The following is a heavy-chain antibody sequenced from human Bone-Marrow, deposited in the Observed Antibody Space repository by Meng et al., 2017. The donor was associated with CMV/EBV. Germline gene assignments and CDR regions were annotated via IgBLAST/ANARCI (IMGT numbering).Heavy chain of an antibody. CDR3: ARDHGIVGATRFDY. J-gene: IGHJ4*02. CDR2: INPNSGGT. V-gene: IGHV1-2*02. Sequence: ASVKVSCKASGFPFSAYYIHWVRQAPGQGLEWMGWINPNSGGTNYAQKFQGRVTMTRDTSISTAYMELSRLRSDDTAVYYCARDHGIVGATRFDYWGQGTLVTVSS. CDR1: GFPFSAYY. D-gene: IGHD1-26*01.